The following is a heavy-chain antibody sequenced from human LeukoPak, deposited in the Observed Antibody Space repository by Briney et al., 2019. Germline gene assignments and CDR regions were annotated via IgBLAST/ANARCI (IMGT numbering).Heavy chain of an antibody. J-gene: IGHJ4*02. D-gene: IGHD3-22*01. V-gene: IGHV3-30*04. CDR1: GFTFSSYA. CDR3: ARDPYYDSSGPTVGY. Sequence: GGSLRLSCAASGFTFSSYAMHWVRQAPGKGLEWVAVISYDGSNKYYADSVKGRFTISRDNAKNSLYLQMNSLRAEDTAVYYCARDPYYDSSGPTVGYWGQGTLVTVSS. CDR2: ISYDGSNK.